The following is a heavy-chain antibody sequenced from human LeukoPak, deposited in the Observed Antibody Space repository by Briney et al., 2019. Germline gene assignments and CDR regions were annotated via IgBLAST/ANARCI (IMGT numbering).Heavy chain of an antibody. J-gene: IGHJ4*02. D-gene: IGHD2-21*01. V-gene: IGHV4-59*08. CDR2: IYYSGST. CDR1: GGSIFSYY. CDR3: ARHLNNCGDDCYIFDY. Sequence: SETLSLTCTVSGGSIFSYYWSWIRQLPGKGLEWMGYIYYSGSTNYNPSLKSRVTISVDTSKNQFSLRVSSVTAADTAVYYCARHLNNCGDDCYIFDYWGQGTLVTVSS.